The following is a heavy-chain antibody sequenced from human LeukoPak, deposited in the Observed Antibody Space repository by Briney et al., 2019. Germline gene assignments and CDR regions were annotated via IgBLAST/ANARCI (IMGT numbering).Heavy chain of an antibody. D-gene: IGHD4-17*01. J-gene: IGHJ3*02. CDR3: AKGGSADQYGAKDAFDI. Sequence: ASVKVSCKASGDTFTNNYMHWVRQAPGQGLEWMGIIDPSGGSTSYAQKFQGRVAMTRDTSTNTVYMELSSLRAEDTAVYYCAKGGSADQYGAKDAFDIWGQGTMVTVSS. V-gene: IGHV1-46*01. CDR2: IDPSGGST. CDR1: GDTFTNNY.